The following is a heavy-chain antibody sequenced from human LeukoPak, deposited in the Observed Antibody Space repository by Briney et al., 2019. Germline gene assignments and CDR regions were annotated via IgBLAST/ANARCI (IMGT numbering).Heavy chain of an antibody. CDR1: GYTFTDYY. D-gene: IGHD4-17*01. J-gene: IGHJ3*01. CDR3: AREAFTTVTTATDAFDF. V-gene: IGHV1-2*02. Sequence: GASVRVSCKASGYTFTDYYIHWVRQAPGQGLEWMGWINPNSGASNYAQKFQGRVTMTRDTSISTAYMELSSLRSDDTAVYYCAREAFTTVTTATDAFDFWGQGTMVTVS. CDR2: INPNSGAS.